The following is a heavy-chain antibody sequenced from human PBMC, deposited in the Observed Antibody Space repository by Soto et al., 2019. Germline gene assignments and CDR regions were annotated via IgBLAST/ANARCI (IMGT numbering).Heavy chain of an antibody. J-gene: IGHJ3*02. Sequence: QVQLQESGPGLVKPSETLSLTCTVSGGSISSYYWSWIRQPPVKGLEWIGYIYYSGSTNYNPSLTSRGTISVDTSKNQCSLKLSSVTAADTAVYYCARDNMGATHDAFDIWGQGTMVTVSS. CDR2: IYYSGST. D-gene: IGHD1-26*01. CDR1: GGSISSYY. V-gene: IGHV4-59*01. CDR3: ARDNMGATHDAFDI.